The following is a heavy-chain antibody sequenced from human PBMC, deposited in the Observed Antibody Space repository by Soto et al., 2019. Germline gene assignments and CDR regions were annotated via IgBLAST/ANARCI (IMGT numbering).Heavy chain of an antibody. CDR2: IYYSGST. V-gene: IGHV4-59*01. J-gene: IGHJ3*02. CDR1: GGSISSYY. D-gene: IGHD1-26*01. CDR3: ARVKLGARPHAFEI. Sequence: PSETLSLTCTVSGGSISSYYWSWIRQSPGKGLEWIGDIYYSGSTNDNPSLKGRVTMSLDTSKTQFSLKLSSVTAADTAVYYCARVKLGARPHAFEIWGQGTMVTVS.